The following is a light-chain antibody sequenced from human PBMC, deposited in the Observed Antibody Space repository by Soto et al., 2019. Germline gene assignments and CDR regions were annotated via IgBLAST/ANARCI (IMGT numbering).Light chain of an antibody. Sequence: DIQMTHSPSSLSASVGDRVTITFQASQNINNYLNWYQQKPGRAPKLLIYDASNLEAGVPSRFRGSGSGTDFTFTISRLQPEDIATYYCQQYENLPTFGQGTRLEI. V-gene: IGKV1-33*01. CDR2: DAS. CDR3: QQYENLPT. J-gene: IGKJ5*01. CDR1: QNINNY.